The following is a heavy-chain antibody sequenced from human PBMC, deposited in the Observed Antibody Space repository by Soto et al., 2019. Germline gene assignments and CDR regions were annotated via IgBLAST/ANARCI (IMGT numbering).Heavy chain of an antibody. D-gene: IGHD2-2*01. Sequence: ASVKVSCKASGYTFTGYYVHWVREAPGQGLEWMGWINPETGGTSYAQKFQGRVTLSRDTSINTAYLELSRLRFDDAAVYFCARERYQVISDGMDVWGQGTTVNVSS. CDR3: ARERYQVISDGMDV. CDR2: INPETGGT. V-gene: IGHV1-2*02. J-gene: IGHJ6*02. CDR1: GYTFTGYY.